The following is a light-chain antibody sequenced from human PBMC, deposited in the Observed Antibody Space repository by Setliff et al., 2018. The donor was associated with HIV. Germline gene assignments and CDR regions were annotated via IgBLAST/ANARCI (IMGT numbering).Light chain of an antibody. Sequence: QSALTQPASVSGSPGQSITIPCTGTSNDIGAYNRVSWFQQLPGKVPKLMIYDVTHRPSGTSSRFSGSQSGNTASLTISGLQAEDEADYYCSSITTGGASDVFGTGTKVTVL. CDR2: DVT. J-gene: IGLJ1*01. CDR1: SNDIGAYNR. V-gene: IGLV2-14*03. CDR3: SSITTGGASDV.